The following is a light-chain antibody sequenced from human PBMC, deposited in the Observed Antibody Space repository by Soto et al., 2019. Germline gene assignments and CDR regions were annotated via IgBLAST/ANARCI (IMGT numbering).Light chain of an antibody. V-gene: IGLV2-14*01. CDR2: EVS. J-gene: IGLJ1*01. CDR3: ISYTSDDVRYV. Sequence: QSALTQPASVSGTPGQSITISYTGSNSDVGIYDFVSWYQHHPGRAPKLIVSEVSHRPSGVSNRFSGSKSGNTASLTISGLQSEDEADYYCISYTSDDVRYVFGTGTKVTVL. CDR1: NSDVGIYDF.